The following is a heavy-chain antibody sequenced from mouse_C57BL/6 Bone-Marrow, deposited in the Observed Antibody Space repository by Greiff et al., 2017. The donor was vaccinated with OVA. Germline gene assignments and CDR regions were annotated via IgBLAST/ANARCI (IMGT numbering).Heavy chain of an antibody. J-gene: IGHJ3*02. CDR2: IDPSDSYT. D-gene: IGHD1-1*01. V-gene: IGHV1-59*01. Sequence: QVQLQQSGAELVRPGTSVKLSCKASGYTFTSYWMHWVKQRPGQGLEWIGVIDPSDSYTNYNQKFKGKATLTVDTSSSTAYMQLSSLTSEDSAVYYCAREGYGSSPLGYWGQGTLVTVSA. CDR3: AREGYGSSPLGY. CDR1: GYTFTSYW.